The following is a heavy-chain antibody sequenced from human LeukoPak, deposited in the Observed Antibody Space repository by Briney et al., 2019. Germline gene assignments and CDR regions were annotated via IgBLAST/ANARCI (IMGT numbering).Heavy chain of an antibody. V-gene: IGHV4-39*01. D-gene: IGHD3-22*01. CDR2: IYYAGST. CDR3: ARISGGHYYAIDY. Sequence: SETLSLTRTVSGDSISSSGDFWGWIRQPPGKGLECIGNIYYAGSTYYNPSLKGRVTISVDTSKNQFSLRLSSVTAADTAVYYCARISGGHYYAIDYWGQGTLVTVSS. J-gene: IGHJ4*02. CDR1: GDSISSSGDF.